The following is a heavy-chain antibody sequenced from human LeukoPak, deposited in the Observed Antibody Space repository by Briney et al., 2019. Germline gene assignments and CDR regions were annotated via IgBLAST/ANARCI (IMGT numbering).Heavy chain of an antibody. J-gene: IGHJ3*02. V-gene: IGHV3-11*04. CDR2: ISTSDRRV. CDR3: ARDRAVGASDSYDI. CDR1: GFTFGDRY. D-gene: IGHD4-23*01. Sequence: PGGSLRLSCIASGFTFGDRYMAWIRQRPGKGLEWLSYISTSDRRVYLADSVKGRFTVSRDDARKSLFLQMNSLRPDDTAVYYCARDRAVGASDSYDIWGPGTMVIVS.